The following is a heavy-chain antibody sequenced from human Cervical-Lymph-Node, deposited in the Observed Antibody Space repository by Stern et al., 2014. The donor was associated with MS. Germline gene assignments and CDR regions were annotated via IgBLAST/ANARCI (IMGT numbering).Heavy chain of an antibody. V-gene: IGHV3-13*01. D-gene: IGHD4-17*01. CDR2: IGTAGDT. CDR1: GFTFSSYD. CDR3: AREGDYVSFDI. J-gene: IGHJ3*02. Sequence: EVQLVESGGGLVQPGGSLRLSFAASGFTFSSYDMHWVRQATGKGLEWVSAIGTAGDTYYPGSVKGRFTISRENAKNSLYLQMNSLRAGDTAVYYCAREGDYVSFDIWGQGTMVTVSS.